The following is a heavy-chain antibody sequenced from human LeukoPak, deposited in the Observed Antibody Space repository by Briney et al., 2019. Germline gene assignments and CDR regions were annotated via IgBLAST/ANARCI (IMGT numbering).Heavy chain of an antibody. CDR2: ISYDGNNK. J-gene: IGHJ4*02. CDR3: GGGSSGYYTHLDS. Sequence: GGSLRLSCVTTGFTFSKYGMHWVRQAPGKGLEWVAVISYDGNNKYYADSVKGRFTISRDNSKNTLYLQMNSLGTEDSANCAKGGGSSGYYTHLDSWGQGTLVTVSS. V-gene: IGHV3-30*03. CDR1: GFTFSKYG. D-gene: IGHD3-3*01.